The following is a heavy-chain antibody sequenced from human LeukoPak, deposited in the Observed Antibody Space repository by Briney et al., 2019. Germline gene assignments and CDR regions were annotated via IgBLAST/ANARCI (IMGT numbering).Heavy chain of an antibody. V-gene: IGHV3-23*01. CDR2: ISGSGGST. CDR3: ARGGSPLIHYFDY. Sequence: GASLRLSCAASGFTFSSYAVSWGRQPPGKRLEWVSAISGSGGSTYYADSVKGRFTISRDNSKNTLYLQMNSLRAEDTAVYYCARGGSPLIHYFDYWGQGTLVTVSS. D-gene: IGHD3-10*01. J-gene: IGHJ4*02. CDR1: GFTFSSYA.